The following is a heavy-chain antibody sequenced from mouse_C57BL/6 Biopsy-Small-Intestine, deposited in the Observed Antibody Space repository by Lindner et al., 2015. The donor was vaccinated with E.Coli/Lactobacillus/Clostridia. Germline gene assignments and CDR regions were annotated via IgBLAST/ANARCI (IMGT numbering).Heavy chain of an antibody. D-gene: IGHD1-1*01. J-gene: IGHJ4*01. CDR2: IRSKSSNYAT. CDR3: VRDRYYGSSPYYAMDY. V-gene: IGHV10-3*01. CDR1: GFTFNTYA. Sequence: VQLQESGGGLVQPKGSLKLSCAASGFTFNTYAMHWVRQAPGKGLEWVARIRSKSSNYATYYADSVKDRSTISRDDSQSMLYLQMNNLKTEDTAMYYCVRDRYYGSSPYYAMDYWGQGTSVTVSS.